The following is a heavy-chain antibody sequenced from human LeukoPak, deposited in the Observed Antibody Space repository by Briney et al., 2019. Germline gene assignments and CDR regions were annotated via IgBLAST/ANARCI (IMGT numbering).Heavy chain of an antibody. D-gene: IGHD3-22*01. V-gene: IGHV1-2*02. CDR3: ASEAEGYYDSSGTTG. Sequence: ASVKVSCKASGYTFTGYYMHWVRPAPGQGLEWMGWINPNSGGTNYAQKFQGRVTMTRDTSISTAYMERSRLRSDDTAVYYCASEAEGYYDSSGTTGWGQGTLVTVSS. CDR1: GYTFTGYY. CDR2: INPNSGGT. J-gene: IGHJ4*02.